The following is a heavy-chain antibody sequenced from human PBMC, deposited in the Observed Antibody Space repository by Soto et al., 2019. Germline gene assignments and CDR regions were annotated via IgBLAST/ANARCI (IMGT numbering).Heavy chain of an antibody. CDR3: ARTYSAGWYRGSGWFDP. D-gene: IGHD6-19*01. CDR2: INHSGRT. V-gene: IGHV4-34*01. Sequence: SLTCAIYGGPFSHYYWSCIRQPPGKGLEWIGEINHSGRTNHNPSLKSRISISVDTSKNQFSLKLTSVTAADTAVYYCARTYSAGWYRGSGWFDPWGQGPLVT. CDR1: GGPFSHYY. J-gene: IGHJ5*02.